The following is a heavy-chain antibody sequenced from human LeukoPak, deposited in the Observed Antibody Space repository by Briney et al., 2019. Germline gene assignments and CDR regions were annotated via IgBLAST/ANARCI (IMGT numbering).Heavy chain of an antibody. Sequence: GGTLRLSCAASGLTFSVCAMSWVRQAPGKGLEWVSFIRYDGSNEYYADSVRGRFTISRDNSKNTLYLQMNSLRAEDTAVYYCARRAGAYSHPYDYWGQGTLVTVSS. D-gene: IGHD4/OR15-4a*01. V-gene: IGHV3-33*08. CDR1: GLTFSVCA. J-gene: IGHJ4*02. CDR3: ARRAGAYSHPYDY. CDR2: IRYDGSNE.